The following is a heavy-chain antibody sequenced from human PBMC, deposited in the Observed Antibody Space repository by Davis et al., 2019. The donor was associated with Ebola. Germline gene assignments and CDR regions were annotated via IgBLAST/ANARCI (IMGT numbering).Heavy chain of an antibody. J-gene: IGHJ6*02. D-gene: IGHD1-26*01. V-gene: IGHV3-33*01. CDR2: IWYDGSRK. CDR1: GFNFRSYG. Sequence: PGGSLRLSCAASGFNFRSYGMHWVRQAPDKGLEWVAVIWYDGSRKYYGDSVKGRFTISRDNAKNSLYLQMNSLRAEDTAVYYCARAGQLGSYYVIPGYYYGMDVWGQGTTVTVSS. CDR3: ARAGQLGSYYVIPGYYYGMDV.